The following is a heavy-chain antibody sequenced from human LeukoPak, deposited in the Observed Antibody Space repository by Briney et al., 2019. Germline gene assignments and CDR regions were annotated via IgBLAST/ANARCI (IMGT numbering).Heavy chain of an antibody. Sequence: SETLSLTCTVSGDYFSSYYWTWIRQSPGKGLEWIGQINFGGTANYNPTLKSRVTISVDTSKNQFSLKLSSVTAADTAVYYCARGPYCGGDCYSHLDYWGQGTLVTVSS. V-gene: IGHV4-34*01. CDR2: INFGGTA. CDR3: ARGPYCGGDCYSHLDY. D-gene: IGHD2-21*02. J-gene: IGHJ4*02. CDR1: GDYFSSYY.